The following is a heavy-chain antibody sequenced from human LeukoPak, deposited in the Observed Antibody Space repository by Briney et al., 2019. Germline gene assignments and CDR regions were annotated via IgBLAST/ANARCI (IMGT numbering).Heavy chain of an antibody. J-gene: IGHJ5*02. CDR3: ARRPYGSGRGWFDP. CDR2: IYYSGST. V-gene: IGHV4-59*08. Sequence: SETLSLTCTVSGGSISSYYWSWIRQPPGKGLEWIGYIYYSGSTNYNPSLKSRVTISVDTSKTQFSLKLSSVTAADTAVYYCARRPYGSGRGWFDPWGRGTLVTVSS. D-gene: IGHD3-10*01. CDR1: GGSISSYY.